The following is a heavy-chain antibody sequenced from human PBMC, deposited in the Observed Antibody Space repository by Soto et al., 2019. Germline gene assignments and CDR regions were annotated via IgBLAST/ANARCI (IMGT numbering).Heavy chain of an antibody. J-gene: IGHJ6*02. CDR3: AGDRFKPRGYYGSGSYYHGMDV. CDR1: GFTFSSYG. D-gene: IGHD3-10*01. Sequence: PGGSLRLSCAASGFTFSSYGMHWVRQAPGKGLEWVAVIWYDGSNKYYADSVKGRFTISRDNSKNTLYLQMNSLRAEDTAVYYCAGDRFKPRGYYGSGSYYHGMDVWGQGTTVTV. CDR2: IWYDGSNK. V-gene: IGHV3-33*01.